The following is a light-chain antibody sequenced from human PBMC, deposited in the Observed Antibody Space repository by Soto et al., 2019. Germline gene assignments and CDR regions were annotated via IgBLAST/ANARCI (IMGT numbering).Light chain of an antibody. CDR1: QSVSNNY. V-gene: IGKV3-20*01. J-gene: IGKJ1*01. CDR2: GAS. CDR3: QQHVGSHIT. Sequence: EIVLTQSPGTLSLSPGERATLSCRASQSVSNNYLAWYQQKPGQAPRLLIYGASNRATGIPDRFSGSGSGTDFTLTISRLEPEDFAVYCCQQHVGSHITFGQGTKVDIK.